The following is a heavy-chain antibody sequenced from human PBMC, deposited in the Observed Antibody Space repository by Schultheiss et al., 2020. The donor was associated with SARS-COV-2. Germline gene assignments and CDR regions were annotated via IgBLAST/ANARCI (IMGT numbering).Heavy chain of an antibody. CDR3: ARGAVAGTYG. CDR2: INPNSGNT. J-gene: IGHJ4*02. V-gene: IGHV1-18*01. D-gene: IGHD6-19*01. Sequence: ASVKVSCKASGYTFTSYGISWVRQAPGQGLEWMGWINPNSGNTGYAQKLQGRVTMTTDTSTSTAYMELSRLRSDDTAVYYCARGAVAGTYGWGQGTLVTVSS. CDR1: GYTFTSYG.